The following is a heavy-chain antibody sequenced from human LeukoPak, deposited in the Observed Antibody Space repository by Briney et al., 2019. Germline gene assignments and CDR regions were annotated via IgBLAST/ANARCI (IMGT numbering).Heavy chain of an antibody. D-gene: IGHD3-22*01. J-gene: IGHJ4*02. V-gene: IGHV3-30-3*01. CDR1: GFTFSSYA. Sequence: PGGSLRLSCAASGFTFSSYAMHWVRQAPGKGLEWVAVISYDGSNKYYADSVKGRFTISRDNSKNTLYLQMNSLRAEDTAVYYCARDTTYYYDSSGYSHSDYWGQGTLVTVSS. CDR2: ISYDGSNK. CDR3: ARDTTYYYDSSGYSHSDY.